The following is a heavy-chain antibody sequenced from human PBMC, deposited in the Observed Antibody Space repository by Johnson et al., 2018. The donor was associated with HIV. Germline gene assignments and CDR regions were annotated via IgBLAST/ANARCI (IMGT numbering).Heavy chain of an antibody. CDR1: GFSFSSYA. J-gene: IGHJ3*02. CDR3: ARDAPNFFDSSGVRDDAFDI. Sequence: QVQLVESGGGLVQPGGSLRLSCAASGFSFSSYAMHWVRQAPGKGLEWVAVISDDGTNKFYADSVKGRFTISRDNSKNTLFLQMNSLRAEDTAVYFCARDAPNFFDSSGVRDDAFDIWGPGTMVTVSS. V-gene: IGHV3-30*04. D-gene: IGHD3-22*01. CDR2: ISDDGTNK.